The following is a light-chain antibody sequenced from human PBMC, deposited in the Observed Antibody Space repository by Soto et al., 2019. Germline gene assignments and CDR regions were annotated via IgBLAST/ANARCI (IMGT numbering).Light chain of an antibody. V-gene: IGLV2-14*01. Sequence: QSALTQPASVSGSPGQSITISRTGTSSDVGGYKYVSWYQQHPDKAPKLIIFEVSNRPSGISSRFSGSKSGNTASLTISGLQAEDEADYYCCSYAVTFYVFGTGTKVTVL. J-gene: IGLJ1*01. CDR1: SSDVGGYKY. CDR3: CSYAVTFYV. CDR2: EVS.